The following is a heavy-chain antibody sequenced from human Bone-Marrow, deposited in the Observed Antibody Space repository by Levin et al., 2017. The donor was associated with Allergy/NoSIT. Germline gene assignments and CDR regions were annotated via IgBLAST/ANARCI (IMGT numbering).Heavy chain of an antibody. D-gene: IGHD3-10*01. CDR1: GGSNSNYY. Sequence: PSETLSLTCLVSGGSNSNYYWSWIRQPAGKGLEWIGNIFTTGSTNYNPSLKNRVTMSMGPSKNQFSLNRTSGTAADTAVYYCARGGNWFDPWGQGTPVTVSS. CDR2: IFTTGST. V-gene: IGHV4-4*07. CDR3: ARGGNWFDP. J-gene: IGHJ5*02.